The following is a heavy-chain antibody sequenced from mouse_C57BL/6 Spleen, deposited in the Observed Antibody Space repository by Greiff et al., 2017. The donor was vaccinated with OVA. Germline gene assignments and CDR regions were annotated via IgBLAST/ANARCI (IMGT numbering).Heavy chain of an antibody. CDR1: GYSITSGYY. CDR3: VRRAYYSNYGWYFDV. CDR2: ISYDGSN. Sequence: EVQRVESGPGLVKPSQSLSLTCSVTGYSITSGYYWNWIRQFPGNKLEWMGYISYDGSNNYNPSLKNRISITRDTSKNQFFLKLNSVTTEDTATYYCVRRAYYSNYGWYFDVWGTGTTVTVSS. D-gene: IGHD2-5*01. J-gene: IGHJ1*03. V-gene: IGHV3-6*01.